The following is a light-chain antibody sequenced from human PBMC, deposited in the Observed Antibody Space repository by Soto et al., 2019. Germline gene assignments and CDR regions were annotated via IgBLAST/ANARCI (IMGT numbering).Light chain of an antibody. Sequence: DIQMTQSPSTLSASVGDRFTITCRASQSISSWLAWYQQKPGKAPKLLIYDASSLQSGVPPRFSGSGSGTDFTLAISSLQPEDSATYYCLQDINYPWTFGQGTKGDIK. CDR2: DAS. J-gene: IGKJ1*01. CDR1: QSISSW. CDR3: LQDINYPWT. V-gene: IGKV1-5*01.